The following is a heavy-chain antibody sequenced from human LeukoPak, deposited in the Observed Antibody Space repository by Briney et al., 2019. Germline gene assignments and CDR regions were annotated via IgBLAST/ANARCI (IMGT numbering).Heavy chain of an antibody. D-gene: IGHD3-22*01. CDR1: GFTFSDYY. CDR2: ISSSGSTI. J-gene: IGHJ3*02. Sequence: PGGSLRLSCAASGFTFSDYYMSWIRQAPGKGLEWVSYISSSGSTIYYADSVKGRFTISRDNAKNSLYLQMNSLRAEDTAVYYCARVESYSYDSSGYYYPEAFDIWGKGTMVTVSS. V-gene: IGHV3-11*01. CDR3: ARVESYSYDSSGYYYPEAFDI.